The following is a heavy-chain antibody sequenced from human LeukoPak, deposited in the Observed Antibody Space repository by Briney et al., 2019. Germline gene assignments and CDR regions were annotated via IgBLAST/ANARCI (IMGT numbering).Heavy chain of an antibody. CDR3: TKSDGYGLIRI. D-gene: IGHD3-10*01. CDR2: IYYTGNT. CDR1: GDSITGYY. Sequence: SETLSLTCSVSGDSITGYYWGWIRQPPGKGLEWIGNIYYTGNTYYNSSLKNRVTISLDTSKNQFSLKVISMTAADTAAYYCTKSDGYGLIRICGRGTMVTVPS. J-gene: IGHJ3*02. V-gene: IGHV4-39*07.